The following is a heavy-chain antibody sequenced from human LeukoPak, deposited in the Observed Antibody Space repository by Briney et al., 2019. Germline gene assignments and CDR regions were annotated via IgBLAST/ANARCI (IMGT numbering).Heavy chain of an antibody. CDR2: ISAYKGNT. D-gene: IGHD3-22*01. Sequence: GASLKVSCKASGYTFTSYGISWVRQAPGQGLEWMGWISAYKGNTNYAQKLQGRVTMTTDTSTSTAYMELRSLRSDDTAVYYCARSETKIENWFDPWGQGTLVTVSS. CDR1: GYTFTSYG. J-gene: IGHJ5*02. CDR3: ARSETKIENWFDP. V-gene: IGHV1-18*01.